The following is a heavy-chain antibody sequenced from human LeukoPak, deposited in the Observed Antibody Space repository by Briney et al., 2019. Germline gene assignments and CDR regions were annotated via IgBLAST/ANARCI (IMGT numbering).Heavy chain of an antibody. Sequence: PSETLSLTCTVSVYSISSGYYWGWIRQPPGKGLEWIGEINHSGSTNYNPSLKSRVTISVDTSKNQFSLKLSSVTAADTAVYYCARGQLTPRTCTGMIVVVITRGACLADYYFDYWGQGTLVTVSS. CDR3: ARGQLTPRTCTGMIVVVITRGACLADYYFDY. J-gene: IGHJ4*02. V-gene: IGHV4-38-2*02. D-gene: IGHD3-22*01. CDR2: INHSGST. CDR1: VYSISSGYY.